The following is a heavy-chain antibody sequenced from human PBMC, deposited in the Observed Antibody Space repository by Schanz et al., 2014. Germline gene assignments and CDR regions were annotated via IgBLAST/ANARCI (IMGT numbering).Heavy chain of an antibody. J-gene: IGHJ4*02. CDR3: ASPSGYSDYGTYFDF. CDR1: GFTFSSYG. D-gene: IGHD5-12*01. V-gene: IGHV3-33*08. Sequence: GQLAESGGGLVQPGGSLRLSCAVSGFTFSSYGMHWVRQAPGKGLEWVAVIWYDENNKYYADSVEGRFTISRDNSRNTLYLQMNSLRTEDTAVYYCASPSGYSDYGTYFDFWGQGTLVTVSS. CDR2: IWYDENNK.